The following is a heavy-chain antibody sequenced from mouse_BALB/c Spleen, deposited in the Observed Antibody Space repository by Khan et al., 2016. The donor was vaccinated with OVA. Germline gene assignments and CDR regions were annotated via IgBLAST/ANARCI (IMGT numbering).Heavy chain of an antibody. CDR2: INTETGEP. CDR3: ASRDYDTMDY. J-gene: IGHJ4*01. V-gene: IGHV9-2-1*01. Sequence: QIQLVQSGPELKKPGETVKISCKASGYTFTDYSMHWVKQAPGKGLKWMGWINTETGEPTYADDFKERFAFSLETSASTAYLQINNLKNEDSATYFCASRDYDTMDYWGQGTSVTVSS. CDR1: GYTFTDYS. D-gene: IGHD2-4*01.